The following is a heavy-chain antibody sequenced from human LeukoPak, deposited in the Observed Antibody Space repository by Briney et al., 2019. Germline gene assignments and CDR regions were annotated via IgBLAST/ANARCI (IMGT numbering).Heavy chain of an antibody. Sequence: PGGSLRLSCAASGFTFSSYTMNWVRQAPGKGLEWVSFISTSSSYIYYADSVKGRFTISRDNAKNSLYLQMNSLRAEDTAVYYCARDQYDYVWGSYRYNLDAFDIWGQGTMVTVSS. CDR3: ARDQYDYVWGSYRYNLDAFDI. CDR1: GFTFSSYT. CDR2: ISTSSSYI. D-gene: IGHD3-16*02. J-gene: IGHJ3*02. V-gene: IGHV3-21*04.